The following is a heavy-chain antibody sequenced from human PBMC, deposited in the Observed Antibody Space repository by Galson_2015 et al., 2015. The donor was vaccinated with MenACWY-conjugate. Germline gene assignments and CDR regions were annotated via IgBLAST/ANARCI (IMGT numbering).Heavy chain of an antibody. CDR1: GFTFSAYY. D-gene: IGHD3-3*01. Sequence: SLRLSCAASGFTFSAYYMSWIRRTPGKGLEWVSYISSNNRDTNYAESVRGRFTISRDNAKNLLYLQMNSLRAEDTAVYYCARGGVTILGVVLYGMDVRGQGTTVTVSS. J-gene: IGHJ6*02. CDR2: ISSNNRDT. V-gene: IGHV3-11*05. CDR3: ARGGVTILGVVLYGMDV.